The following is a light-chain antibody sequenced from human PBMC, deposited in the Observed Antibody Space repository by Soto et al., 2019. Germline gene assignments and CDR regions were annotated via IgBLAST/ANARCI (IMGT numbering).Light chain of an antibody. CDR3: VAWDDSLNGQV. Sequence: SVLTRPPSASGTPGQRVTISCSGSSSNIGSNTVNWYQQLPGTAPKLLIYSNNQRPSGVPDRFSGSKSGTSASLAISGLQSEDEADYYCVAWDDSLNGQVFGGGTKLTVL. CDR1: SSNIGSNT. J-gene: IGLJ3*02. CDR2: SNN. V-gene: IGLV1-44*01.